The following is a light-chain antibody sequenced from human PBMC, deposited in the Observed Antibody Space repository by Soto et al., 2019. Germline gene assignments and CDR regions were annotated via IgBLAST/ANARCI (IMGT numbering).Light chain of an antibody. V-gene: IGKV1-27*01. CDR3: QKYNGAPFT. CDR2: AAS. J-gene: IGKJ3*01. Sequence: DIQMTQSTSSLSASVGDRVTITCRASQGIANYLAWYQQKPGKVPKLLIYAASTLEPGVPSRFSGSGFGTDFTLSISSLQPEDFATYYCQKYNGAPFTFGPGTKVDIK. CDR1: QGIANY.